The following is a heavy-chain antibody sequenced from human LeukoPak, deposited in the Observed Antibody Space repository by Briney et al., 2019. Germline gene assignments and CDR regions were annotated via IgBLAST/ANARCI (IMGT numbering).Heavy chain of an antibody. CDR3: FASEGAFDI. V-gene: IGHV3-43*01. J-gene: IGHJ3*02. CDR2: ISWDGGFT. Sequence: GGSLRLSCTASGFAFEDYTMHWVRQPPGKGLEWVSLISWDGGFTSYADSVKGRFTMSRDNSKNSLHLEMNSLIIEDTALYYCFASEGAFDIWGQGTTVTV. CDR1: GFAFEDYT.